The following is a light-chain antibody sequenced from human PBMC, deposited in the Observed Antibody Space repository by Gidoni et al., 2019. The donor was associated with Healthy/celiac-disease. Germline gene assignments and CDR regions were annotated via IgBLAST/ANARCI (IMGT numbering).Light chain of an antibody. V-gene: IGLV3-19*01. CDR3: NSRDSSGNHLEV. J-gene: IGLJ3*02. CDR2: GKN. CDR1: SLRSYY. Sequence: SSDLTQDPAVSVALGKTVRITCQGDSLRSYYASWYQQKPGQAPVLVIYGKNNRPSGIPDRVSGSSTGNTASLTITVAQAEDEADYYGNSRDSSGNHLEVFGGGTKLTVL.